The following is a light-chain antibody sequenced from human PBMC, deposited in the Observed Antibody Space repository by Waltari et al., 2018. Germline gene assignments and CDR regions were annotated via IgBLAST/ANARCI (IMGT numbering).Light chain of an antibody. V-gene: IGKV3-20*01. CDR2: GAS. CDR3: QQYGSSPPDT. J-gene: IGKJ4*01. Sequence: EIVLTQSPGTLSLSPGDGATLSCRASQSVNSYLAWYQQKPGQAPRLLIYGASTRATGIPDRFSGSGSGTDFTLTITRLEPEDFAVYYCQQYGSSPPDTFGGGTKVEIE. CDR1: QSVNSY.